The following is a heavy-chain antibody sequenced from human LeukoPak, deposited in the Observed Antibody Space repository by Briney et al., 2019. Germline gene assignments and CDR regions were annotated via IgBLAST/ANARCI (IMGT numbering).Heavy chain of an antibody. D-gene: IGHD1-7*01. V-gene: IGHV3-21*01. Sequence: GGSLRLSCAASGFTFSSYSMNWVRQAPGKGLEWVSSISTSSSYIYYADSVKGRFTISRDNARNSLYLQMNSLRAEDTAVYYCARDSECVTGTTSWFDPWGQGTLVTVSS. J-gene: IGHJ5*02. CDR1: GFTFSSYS. CDR2: ISTSSSYI. CDR3: ARDSECVTGTTSWFDP.